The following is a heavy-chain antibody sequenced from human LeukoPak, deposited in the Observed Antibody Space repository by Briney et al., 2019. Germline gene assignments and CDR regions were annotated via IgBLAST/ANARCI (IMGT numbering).Heavy chain of an antibody. V-gene: IGHV3-7*01. CDR1: GFTFSSYW. CDR2: IKQDGSEK. CDR3: ARVLLWFGEPPSLFDY. Sequence: GGSLRLSCAASGFTFSSYWMSWVRQARGKGLEGVANIKQDGSEKYYVDSVKGRFTVSRDNAKNSLYLQMNSLRAEDTAVYYCARVLLWFGEPPSLFDYWGQGTLVTVSS. J-gene: IGHJ4*02. D-gene: IGHD3-10*01.